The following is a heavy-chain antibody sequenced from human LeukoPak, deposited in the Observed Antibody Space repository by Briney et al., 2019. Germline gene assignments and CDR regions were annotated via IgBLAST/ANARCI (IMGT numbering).Heavy chain of an antibody. J-gene: IGHJ4*02. CDR3: AAKGNGYTGTYVFAH. Sequence: PGGSLRLSCAASGFSVSSNYMSWVRQAPGKGLEWVSVLYSSGYTKYADSVKGRFSISRDTSENTLSLQMNSLRAEDSAIYYCAAKGNGYTGTYVFAHWGRGTLVTVS. V-gene: IGHV3-66*01. CDR1: GFSVSSNY. D-gene: IGHD5-12*01. CDR2: LYSSGYT.